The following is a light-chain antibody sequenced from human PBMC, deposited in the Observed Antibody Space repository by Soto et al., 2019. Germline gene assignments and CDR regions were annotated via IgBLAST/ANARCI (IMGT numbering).Light chain of an antibody. CDR1: QSVSSY. J-gene: IGKJ4*01. CDR3: QQRSDSPST. V-gene: IGKV3-11*01. CDR2: DAS. Sequence: EIVLTQSPATLSLSPGNRATLSCRASQSVSSYLAWYQQKPGQAPRLLIYDASTRATGIPARFSGSGSGTDFTLTITGLEPEDFAVYYCQQRSDSPSTFGGGTKVEIK.